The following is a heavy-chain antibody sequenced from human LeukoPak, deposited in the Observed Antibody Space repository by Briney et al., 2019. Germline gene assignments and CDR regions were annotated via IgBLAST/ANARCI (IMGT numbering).Heavy chain of an antibody. Sequence: GASVKVSCKASGYTFTSYGTSWVRQAPGQGLEWMGWISGYNGYTHYAHNLQGRVTMTTDTSTSTAYMELRSLRSDDTAVYYCARDEARYSSGYYPNWFDPWGQGTLVTVSS. CDR3: ARDEARYSSGYYPNWFDP. D-gene: IGHD3-22*01. CDR2: ISGYNGYT. V-gene: IGHV1-18*01. J-gene: IGHJ5*02. CDR1: GYTFTSYG.